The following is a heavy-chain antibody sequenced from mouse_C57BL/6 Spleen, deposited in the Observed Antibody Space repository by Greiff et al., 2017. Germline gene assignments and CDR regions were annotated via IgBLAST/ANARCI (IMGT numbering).Heavy chain of an antibody. CDR2: IYPGSGST. V-gene: IGHV1-55*01. J-gene: IGHJ4*01. CDR1: GYTFTSYW. CDR3: AIFCGSLYYYAMDY. Sequence: QVQLQQPGAELVKPGASVKMSCKASGYTFTSYWITWVKQRPGQGLEWIGDIYPGSGSTNYNQKFKGKATLTVDKSSSTAYMQLSSLTSEDSAVYYCAIFCGSLYYYAMDYWGQGTSVTVSS. D-gene: IGHD1-1*01.